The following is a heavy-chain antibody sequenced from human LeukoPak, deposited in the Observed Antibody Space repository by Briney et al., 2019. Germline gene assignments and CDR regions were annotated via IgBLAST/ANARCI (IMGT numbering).Heavy chain of an antibody. D-gene: IGHD5-12*01. J-gene: IGHJ4*02. CDR3: ARDRSSYEYYFDY. Sequence: GGSLRLSCAASGFTFSHYAMHWVRQAPGKGLEWVAVISYDGSNKYYADSVKDRFTISRDNSKNTLYLQMNSLRTEDTAVYYCARDRSSYEYYFDYWGQGTLVTVSS. CDR1: GFTFSHYA. CDR2: ISYDGSNK. V-gene: IGHV3-30-3*01.